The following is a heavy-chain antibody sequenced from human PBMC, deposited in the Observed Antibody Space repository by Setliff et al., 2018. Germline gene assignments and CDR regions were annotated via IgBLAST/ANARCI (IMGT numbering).Heavy chain of an antibody. V-gene: IGHV3-48*01. CDR2: ISSRSDII. CDR1: GFTFSTYS. J-gene: IGHJ6*03. Sequence: QSGGSLRLSCAASGFTFSTYSINWVRQAPGKGLEWISYISSRSDIIYYADSVKGRFTISRDNAKNSLYLQLNSLRAEDTAVYYCATNPRKGRSGGYYYDDPYYYYMDVWGKGTTVTVSS. D-gene: IGHD3-22*01. CDR3: ATNPRKGRSGGYYYDDPYYYYMDV.